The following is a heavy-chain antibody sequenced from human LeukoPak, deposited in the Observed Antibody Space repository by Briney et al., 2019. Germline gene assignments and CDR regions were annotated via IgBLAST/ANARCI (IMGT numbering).Heavy chain of an antibody. CDR3: ARHDYGDY. V-gene: IGHV3-48*04. CDR1: GFTFSSYS. J-gene: IGHJ4*02. CDR2: ISSSSSTI. Sequence: GGSLRLSCAASGFTFSSYSMNWVRQAPGKGLEWVSYISSSSSTIYYADSVKGRFTISRDNAKNSLYLQMNSLRAEDTAVYYCARHDYGDYWGQGTLVTVSS.